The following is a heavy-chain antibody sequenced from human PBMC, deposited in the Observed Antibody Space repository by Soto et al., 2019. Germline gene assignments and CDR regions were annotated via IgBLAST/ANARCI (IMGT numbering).Heavy chain of an antibody. J-gene: IGHJ3*01. D-gene: IGHD1-26*01. CDR1: GYTFTGYY. CDR2: INPNSGGT. V-gene: IGHV1-2*04. Sequence: QVQLVQSGAEVKKPGASVKVSCKASGYTFTGYYMHWVRQAPGQGLEWMGWINPNSGGTNYAQKFQGWVTMTRDTSSSTAYMELSRLRSDDTAVYYCARWSYSGSYGGALDLWGQGTMVTVSS. CDR3: ARWSYSGSYGGALDL.